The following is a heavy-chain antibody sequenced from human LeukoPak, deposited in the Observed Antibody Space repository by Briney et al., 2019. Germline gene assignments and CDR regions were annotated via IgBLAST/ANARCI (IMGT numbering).Heavy chain of an antibody. CDR1: GFTFSSYG. CDR2: ISGSGGST. CDR3: AKSSIAARPAYLDY. Sequence: GGSLRLSCAASGFTFSSYGMSWVRQAPGKGLEWVSAISGSGGSTYYADSGKGRFTISRDNSKNTLYLQMNSLRAEDTDVYYCAKSSIAARPAYLDYWGQGTLVTVSS. D-gene: IGHD6-6*01. J-gene: IGHJ4*02. V-gene: IGHV3-23*01.